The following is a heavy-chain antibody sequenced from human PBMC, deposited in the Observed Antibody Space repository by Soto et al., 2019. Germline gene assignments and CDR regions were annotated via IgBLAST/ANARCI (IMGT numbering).Heavy chain of an antibody. CDR2: IYSGGST. V-gene: IGHV3-66*01. J-gene: IGHJ4*02. D-gene: IGHD4-17*01. CDR1: GFTVSSNY. Sequence: GGSLRLSCASSGFTVSSNYMSWVRQAPGKGLEWVSVIYSGGSTYYADSVKGRFTISRDNSKNTLYLQMNSLRAEDTAVYYCARVPSYGDYFDYWGQGTLVTVSS. CDR3: ARVPSYGDYFDY.